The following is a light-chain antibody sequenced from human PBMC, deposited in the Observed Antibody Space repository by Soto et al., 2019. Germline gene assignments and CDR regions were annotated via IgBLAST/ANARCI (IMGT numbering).Light chain of an antibody. Sequence: QSALTQPPSASGSPGQSVTISCTGTSSDVGRYNYVSWYQQHPGKAPKLIIYEVTNRPSGVPDRFSGSKSGNTASLTVSGLQAEDEADYYCSSYAGSNNLLFGGGTKLTVL. CDR3: SSYAGSNNLL. V-gene: IGLV2-8*01. CDR2: EVT. J-gene: IGLJ2*01. CDR1: SSDVGRYNY.